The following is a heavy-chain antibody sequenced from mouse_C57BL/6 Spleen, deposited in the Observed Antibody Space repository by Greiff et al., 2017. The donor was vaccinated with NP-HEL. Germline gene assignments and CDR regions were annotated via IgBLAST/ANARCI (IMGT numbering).Heavy chain of an antibody. J-gene: IGHJ3*01. CDR2: ISSGGDYI. Sequence: EVQLVESGEGLVKPGGSLKLSCAASGFTFSSYAMSWVRQTPEKRLEWVAYISSGGDYIYYADTVKGRFTISRDNARNTLYLQMSSLKSEDTAMYYCTRGGYDYDEFAYWGPGTLVTVSA. CDR1: GFTFSSYA. CDR3: TRGGYDYDEFAY. V-gene: IGHV5-9-1*02. D-gene: IGHD2-4*01.